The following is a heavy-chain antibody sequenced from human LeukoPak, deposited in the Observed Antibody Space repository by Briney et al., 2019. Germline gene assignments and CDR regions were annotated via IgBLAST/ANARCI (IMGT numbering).Heavy chain of an antibody. Sequence: PSETLSLTCTVSRGSISNYYWSWIRQPPGKGLEWIGYIYYSGNTNYNPSLKSRVTISVDTSKNQFSLKLSSVTAADTAVYYCARGDSSSWSNWFDPWGQGTLVTVSS. V-gene: IGHV4-59*01. CDR1: RGSISNYY. D-gene: IGHD6-13*01. J-gene: IGHJ5*02. CDR3: ARGDSSSWSNWFDP. CDR2: IYYSGNT.